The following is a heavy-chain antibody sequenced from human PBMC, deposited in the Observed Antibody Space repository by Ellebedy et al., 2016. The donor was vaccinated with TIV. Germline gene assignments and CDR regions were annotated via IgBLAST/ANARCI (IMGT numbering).Heavy chain of an antibody. CDR1: GGSISSYY. Sequence: ESLKISCAVSGGSISSYYWSWIRQPPGKGLEWIGYIYYSGSTTYNPSLKSRVTISVDTSKNQFSLKLSSVTAADTAVYYCARLVTPAWGGRYYFDYWGQGTVVTVSS. CDR2: IYYSGST. D-gene: IGHD4-23*01. J-gene: IGHJ4*02. CDR3: ARLVTPAWGGRYYFDY. V-gene: IGHV4-59*01.